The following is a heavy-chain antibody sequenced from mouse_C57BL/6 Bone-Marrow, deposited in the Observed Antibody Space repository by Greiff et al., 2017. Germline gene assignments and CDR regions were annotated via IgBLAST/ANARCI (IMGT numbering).Heavy chain of an antibody. Sequence: VQLQQSGAELARPGASVKMSCKASGYTFTSYTMHWVKQRPGQGLEWIGYINPSSGYTKYNQKFKDKATLTADKSSSTAYMQLSSLTSEDSAVYYWARSYSYYAMDYWGQGTSVTVSS. CDR3: ARSYSYYAMDY. CDR2: INPSSGYT. D-gene: IGHD1-1*01. J-gene: IGHJ4*01. CDR1: GYTFTSYT. V-gene: IGHV1-4*01.